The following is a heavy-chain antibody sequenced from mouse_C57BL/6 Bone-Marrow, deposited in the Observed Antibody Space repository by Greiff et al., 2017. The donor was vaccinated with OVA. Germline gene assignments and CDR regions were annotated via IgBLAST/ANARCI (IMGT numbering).Heavy chain of an antibody. CDR2: IDPSDSYT. Sequence: QVQLQQPGAELVMPGASVKLSCKASGYTFTSYWMHWVKQRPGQGLEWIGEIDPSDSYTNYNQKFKGKSKLTVDKSSSTAYMQISSLTSEDSAVYYCARWGGWLLYWYFDVWGTGTTVTVSS. CDR3: ARWGGWLLYWYFDV. J-gene: IGHJ1*03. D-gene: IGHD2-3*01. V-gene: IGHV1-69*01. CDR1: GYTFTSYW.